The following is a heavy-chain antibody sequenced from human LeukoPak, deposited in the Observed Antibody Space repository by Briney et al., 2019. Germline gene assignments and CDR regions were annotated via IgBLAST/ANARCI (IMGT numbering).Heavy chain of an antibody. V-gene: IGHV3-21*01. Sequence: GGSLRLSCAASGFTFSSYSLNWVRQAPGKGLEWVSSISSSSSYIYYADSVKGRFTISRDNAKNSLYLQMNSLRAEDTAVYYCASASYCGGDCYPFDYWGQGALVTVSS. CDR3: ASASYCGGDCYPFDY. CDR2: ISSSSSYI. CDR1: GFTFSSYS. D-gene: IGHD2-21*02. J-gene: IGHJ4*02.